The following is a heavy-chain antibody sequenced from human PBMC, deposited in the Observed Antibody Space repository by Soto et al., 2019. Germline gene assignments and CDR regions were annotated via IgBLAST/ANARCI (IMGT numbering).Heavy chain of an antibody. CDR1: GYAFTSDS. J-gene: IGHJ4*02. V-gene: IGHV1-18*01. D-gene: IGHD3-22*01. CDR3: ARDANSDSSGYYSDY. Sequence: ASVKGSCKCAGYAFTSDSVNWGRQAPGQGLEWMGWISTYSENTKHAQKFQGRVTMTTDTSTSTAYMELKSLRSDDTAVYYCARDANSDSSGYYSDYWGQGTLVTVSS. CDR2: ISTYSENT.